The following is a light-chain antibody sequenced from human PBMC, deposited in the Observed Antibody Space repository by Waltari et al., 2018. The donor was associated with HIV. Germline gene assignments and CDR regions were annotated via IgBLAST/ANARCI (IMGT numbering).Light chain of an antibody. J-gene: IGLJ2*01. CDR1: SSNIGSNT. CDR2: SNN. Sequence: QSVLTQPPSASGTPGQRVTISCSGSSSNIGSNTVNWYQHLPGTAPKVLIYSNNQRPSEVPDRFSGSKSGTSVPLAISGLQSEDEADYYCATWDDSLNGVVFGGGTKLTV. V-gene: IGLV1-44*01. CDR3: ATWDDSLNGVV.